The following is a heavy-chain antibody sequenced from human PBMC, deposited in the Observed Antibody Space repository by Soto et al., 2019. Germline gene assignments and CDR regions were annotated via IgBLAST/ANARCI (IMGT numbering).Heavy chain of an antibody. D-gene: IGHD2-8*01. J-gene: IGHJ4*02. CDR3: VSDLHTGEWC. V-gene: IGHV3-64D*06. CDR2: IGPKGDGA. Sequence: GGSLRLSCSGSGFTFSSHTMYWVRQAPGKGLEYVSAIGPKGDGAYYADSVKGRFSISRDNSKNTLYLQMSSLRPEDSAPYYCVSDLHTGEWCWGQGTLVTVSS. CDR1: GFTFSSHT.